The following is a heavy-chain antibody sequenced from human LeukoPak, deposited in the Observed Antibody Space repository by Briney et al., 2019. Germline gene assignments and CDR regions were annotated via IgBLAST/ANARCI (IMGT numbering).Heavy chain of an antibody. V-gene: IGHV4-39*01. Sequence: SETLSLTCTVSGGSVSSTTYYWSWIRQPPGKGLEWIASINYSGSTYYNPSLKSRVTISVDTSENQFSLKLSSVTAADTAVYYCARYVVYGSGKYYFDYWGQGTLVTVTS. CDR2: INYSGST. D-gene: IGHD3-10*01. CDR1: GGSVSSTTYY. CDR3: ARYVVYGSGKYYFDY. J-gene: IGHJ4*02.